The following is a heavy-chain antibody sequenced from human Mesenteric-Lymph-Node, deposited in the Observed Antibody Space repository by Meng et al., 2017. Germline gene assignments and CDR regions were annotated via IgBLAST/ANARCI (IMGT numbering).Heavy chain of an antibody. J-gene: IGHJ5*02. D-gene: IGHD3-22*01. CDR2: INPNSGGT. Sequence: ASVKVSCKASGYTFTGYYMHWVRQAPGQGLEWMGRINPNSGGTNYAQKFQGRVTMTRDTSISTAYMELGRLRSDDTAVYYCAREGYYYDSSGYYSMEFFWFDPWGQGTLVTVSS. CDR1: GYTFTGYY. CDR3: AREGYYYDSSGYYSMEFFWFDP. V-gene: IGHV1-2*06.